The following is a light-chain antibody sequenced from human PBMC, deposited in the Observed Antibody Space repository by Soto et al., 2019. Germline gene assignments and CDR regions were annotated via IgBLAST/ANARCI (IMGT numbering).Light chain of an antibody. Sequence: QSVLTQPPSASGTPGQRVTISCSGTSSNIGNNYVCWYQHLPGTAPKLLIYRNNQRPSGVPDRFSGSKSGTSASLAISGLLSDDEADYYCSSWDDSLSGVVFGGGTKVTVL. CDR2: RNN. V-gene: IGLV1-47*01. CDR3: SSWDDSLSGVV. CDR1: SSNIGNNY. J-gene: IGLJ2*01.